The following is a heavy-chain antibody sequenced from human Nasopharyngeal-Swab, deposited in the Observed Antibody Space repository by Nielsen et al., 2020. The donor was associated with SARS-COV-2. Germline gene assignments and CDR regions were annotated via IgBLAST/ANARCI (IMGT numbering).Heavy chain of an antibody. CDR1: GYTFTSYY. CDR3: ARDSGSNYDYVWGSYRYTSGYFDY. V-gene: IGHV1-46*01. D-gene: IGHD3-16*02. Sequence: ASVKVSCKASGYTFTSYYMHWVRQAPGQGLEWMGIINPSGGSTSYAQKFQGRVTMTRDTSTSTAYMELSSLRSEDTAVYYCARDSGSNYDYVWGSYRYTSGYFDYWGQGTLVTVSS. J-gene: IGHJ4*02. CDR2: INPSGGST.